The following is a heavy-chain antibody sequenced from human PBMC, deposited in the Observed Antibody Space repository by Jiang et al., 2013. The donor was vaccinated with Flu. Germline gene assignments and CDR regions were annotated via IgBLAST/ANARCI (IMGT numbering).Heavy chain of an antibody. V-gene: IGHV1-24*01. CDR2: FDPEDGET. Sequence: GAEVKKPGASVKVSCKVSGYTLTELSMHWVRQAPGKGLEWMGGFDPEDGETIYAQKFQGRVTMTEDTSTDTAYMELSSLRSEDTAVYYCATVKIVVVPAAMFGYYFDYWGQGTLVTVSS. D-gene: IGHD2-2*01. J-gene: IGHJ4*02. CDR3: ATVKIVVVPAAMFGYYFDY. CDR1: GYTLTELS.